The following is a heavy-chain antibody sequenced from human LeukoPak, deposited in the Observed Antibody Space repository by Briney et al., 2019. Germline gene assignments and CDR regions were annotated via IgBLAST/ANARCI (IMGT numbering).Heavy chain of an antibody. V-gene: IGHV3-11*01. CDR1: GFTFSDYY. Sequence: PGGSLRLSCAASGFTFSDYYMSWIRQAPGKGLEWVSYISSSGSTIYYADSVKGRFTISRDNAKNSLYLQMNSLRAEDTAVYYCAKAPSRTLEVAATFFDYWGQGTLVTVSS. CDR3: AKAPSRTLEVAATFFDY. CDR2: ISSSGSTI. J-gene: IGHJ4*02. D-gene: IGHD2-15*01.